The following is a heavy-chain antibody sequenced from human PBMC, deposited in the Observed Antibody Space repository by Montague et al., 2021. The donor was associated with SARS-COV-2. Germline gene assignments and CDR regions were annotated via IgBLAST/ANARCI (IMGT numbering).Heavy chain of an antibody. V-gene: IGHV4-34*01. CDR2: INHSGTA. CDR1: GGSFSVYY. CDR3: ARSLYSVSWCPD. Sequence: SETLSLTCAVYGGSFSVYYRSWLRQSPRSGLEWIAEINHSGTANYNPSLKSRVSISADTSKNQFTLKLTSVTAADTAVYYCARSLYSVSWCPDWGQGTQVTVSS. J-gene: IGHJ4*02. D-gene: IGHD5/OR15-5a*01.